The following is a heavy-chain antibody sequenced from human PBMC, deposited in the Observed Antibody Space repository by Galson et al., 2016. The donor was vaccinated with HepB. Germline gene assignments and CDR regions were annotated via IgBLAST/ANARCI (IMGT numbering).Heavy chain of an antibody. CDR1: GGSFSDYY. D-gene: IGHD2-2*01. Sequence: LSLTCAVYGGSFSDYYCNWIRQPPGGGLEWIGEINHRGDTTYNTSLKRRVTISVDTSKNQFSLKLSSVTAADTAVYYCARGTVPAGRGFLTFDPWGQGTLVTVSS. V-gene: IGHV4-34*01. CDR2: INHRGDT. J-gene: IGHJ5*02. CDR3: ARGTVPAGRGFLTFDP.